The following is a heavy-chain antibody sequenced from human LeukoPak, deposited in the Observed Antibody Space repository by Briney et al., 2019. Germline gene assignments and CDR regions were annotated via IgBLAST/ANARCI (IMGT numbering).Heavy chain of an antibody. J-gene: IGHJ4*02. D-gene: IGHD2-15*01. CDR1: GYTFTGYG. CDR3: ARDEYCSGGSCSHSIDY. Sequence: ASVKVSCKASGYTFTGYGISWVRQAPGQGLEWMGWISAYNGNTNYAQKLQGRVTMTTDTSTSTAYMELRSLRSDDTAVYYCARDEYCSGGSCSHSIDYWGQGTLVTVSS. V-gene: IGHV1-18*01. CDR2: ISAYNGNT.